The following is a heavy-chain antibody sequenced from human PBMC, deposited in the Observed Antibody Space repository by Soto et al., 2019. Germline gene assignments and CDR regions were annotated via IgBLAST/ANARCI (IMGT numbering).Heavy chain of an antibody. V-gene: IGHV3-7*01. D-gene: IGHD5-12*01. CDR3: ARGGRGSAPTYYYYGMDV. Sequence: GGSLRLSCAASGFTFSSYWMSWVRQAPGKGLEWVANIKQDGSEKYYVDSVKGRFTISRDNAKNSLYLQMNSLRAEDTAVYYCARGGRGSAPTYYYYGMDVWGQGTTVTVSS. J-gene: IGHJ6*02. CDR1: GFTFSSYW. CDR2: IKQDGSEK.